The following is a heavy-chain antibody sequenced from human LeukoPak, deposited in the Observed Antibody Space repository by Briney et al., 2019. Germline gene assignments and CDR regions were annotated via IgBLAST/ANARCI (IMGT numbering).Heavy chain of an antibody. CDR1: GNTFTGYY. V-gene: IGHV1-2*02. Sequence: ASVKVSCKASGNTFTGYYIHWVRQAPGQGLEWMGWINPNSGGTNYAQKFQGRVTMTRDTSIKTAYMELSSLRSDDTAVYYCARNLRLHYYYMDVWGKGTTVTVSS. CDR2: INPNSGGT. J-gene: IGHJ6*03. CDR3: ARNLRLHYYYMDV.